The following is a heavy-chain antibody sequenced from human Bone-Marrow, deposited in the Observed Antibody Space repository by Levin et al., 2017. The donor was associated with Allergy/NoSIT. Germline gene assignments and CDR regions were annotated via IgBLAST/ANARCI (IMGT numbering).Heavy chain of an antibody. Sequence: GESLKISCAASGFTFSDYYMSWIRQAPGKGLEWVSYISSSGSTIYYADSVKGRFTISRDNAKNSLYLQMNSLRAEDTAVYYCARDVRQLWLREVQGRVYWGQGTLVTVSS. CDR2: ISSSGSTI. CDR3: ARDVRQLWLREVQGRVY. CDR1: GFTFSDYY. V-gene: IGHV3-11*01. J-gene: IGHJ4*02. D-gene: IGHD5-18*01.